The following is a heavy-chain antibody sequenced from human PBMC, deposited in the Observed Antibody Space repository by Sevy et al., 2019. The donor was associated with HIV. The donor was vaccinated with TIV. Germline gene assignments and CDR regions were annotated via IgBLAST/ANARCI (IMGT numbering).Heavy chain of an antibody. CDR2: IDTSGDT. CDR1: GGSISSHY. CDR3: ARYNFWTGHYDYFDY. Sequence: SETLSLTCSVSGGSISSHYWSWIRQPAGEGLEWIGRIDTSGDTNYNPSLKTRVTMSRDTSKNQFSLRLSSVTAADTAVYYCARYNFWTGHYDYFDYWGPGALVTVSS. J-gene: IGHJ4*02. D-gene: IGHD3-3*01. V-gene: IGHV4-4*07.